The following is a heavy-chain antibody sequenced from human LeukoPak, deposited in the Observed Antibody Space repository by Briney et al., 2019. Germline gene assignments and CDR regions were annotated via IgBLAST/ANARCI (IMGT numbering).Heavy chain of an antibody. CDR1: GYTLTELS. D-gene: IGHD4-11*01. J-gene: IGHJ4*02. Sequence: GASVKVSCKVSGYTLTELSIHWVRQAPGKGLEWMGSFAPEDGETIYSQKFQGRVTMTEDTSTDTVYMELSSLRSDDTAVYYCARDDNYGIFVNVDYWGQGTLVTVSS. CDR3: ARDDNYGIFVNVDY. CDR2: FAPEDGET. V-gene: IGHV1-24*01.